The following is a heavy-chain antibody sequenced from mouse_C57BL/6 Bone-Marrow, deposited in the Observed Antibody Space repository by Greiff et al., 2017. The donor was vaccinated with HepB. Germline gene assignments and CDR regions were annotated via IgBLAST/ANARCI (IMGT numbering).Heavy chain of an antibody. J-gene: IGHJ3*01. D-gene: IGHD4-1*01. CDR1: GYTFTSYD. CDR2: IYPRDGST. Sequence: QVQLQQSGPELVKPGASVKLYCKASGYTFTSYDINWVKQRPGQGLEWIGWIYPRDGSTKYNEKFKGKATLTVDTSSSTAYMELHSLTSEDSAVYFCAREANWDEFAYWGQGTLVTVSA. CDR3: AREANWDEFAY. V-gene: IGHV1-85*01.